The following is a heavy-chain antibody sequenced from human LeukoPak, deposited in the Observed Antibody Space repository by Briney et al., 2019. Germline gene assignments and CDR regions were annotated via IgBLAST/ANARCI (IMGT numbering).Heavy chain of an antibody. CDR2: MNPNSGNT. CDR3: ARDFSREAGVDY. D-gene: IGHD6-19*01. Sequence: RGASVKVSCKASGYTFTSYDINWVRQATGQGLEWMGWMNPNSGNTGYAQKFQGRVTITADKSTSTAYMELSSLRSEDTAVYYCARDFSREAGVDYWGQGTLVTVSS. J-gene: IGHJ4*02. CDR1: GYTFTSYD. V-gene: IGHV1-8*01.